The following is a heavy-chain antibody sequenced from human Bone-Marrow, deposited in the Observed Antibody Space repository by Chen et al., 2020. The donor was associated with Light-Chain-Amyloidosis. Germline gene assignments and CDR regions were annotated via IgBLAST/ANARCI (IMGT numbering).Heavy chain of an antibody. V-gene: IGHV5-51*01. CDR1: GYPFPNYW. J-gene: IGHJ4*02. CDR2: IYPDDSDA. D-gene: IGHD5-12*01. CDR3: ARRRDGYNFDY. Sequence: EVQLEQSGPEVKKPGESLKISCQGSGYPFPNYWIGWVRPMPGKGLEWMGVIYPDDSDARYSPSFEGQVTISADKSITTAYLQWRSLKASDTAMYYCARRRDGYNFDYWGQGTLVTVSS.